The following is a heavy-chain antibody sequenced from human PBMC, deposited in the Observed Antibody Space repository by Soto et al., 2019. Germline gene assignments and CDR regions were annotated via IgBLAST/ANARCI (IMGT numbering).Heavy chain of an antibody. V-gene: IGHV3-53*04. Sequence: PGGSLRLSCAASGFTVSSNYMSWVRQAPGKGLEWVSVIYSGGSTYYADSVRGRFTISRHNSKNTLYLQMNSLRAEDTAVYYCARVGAAAAEQMDVWGKGTTVTVSS. CDR1: GFTVSSNY. J-gene: IGHJ6*04. CDR3: ARVGAAAAEQMDV. D-gene: IGHD6-13*01. CDR2: IYSGGST.